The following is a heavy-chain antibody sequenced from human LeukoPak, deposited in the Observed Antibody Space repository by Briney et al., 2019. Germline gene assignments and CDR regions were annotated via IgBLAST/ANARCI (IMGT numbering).Heavy chain of an antibody. Sequence: SETLSLTCTVSGGSISSYYWSWIRQPAGKGLESIGRLYTSGSTNYNPSLKSRVTMSVDTSKNQFSLKLTSMTAADTAVHYCARGGSSGYYYGWGQGTLVTVSS. CDR3: ARGGSSGYYYG. V-gene: IGHV4-4*07. CDR2: LYTSGST. J-gene: IGHJ4*02. CDR1: GGSISSYY. D-gene: IGHD3-22*01.